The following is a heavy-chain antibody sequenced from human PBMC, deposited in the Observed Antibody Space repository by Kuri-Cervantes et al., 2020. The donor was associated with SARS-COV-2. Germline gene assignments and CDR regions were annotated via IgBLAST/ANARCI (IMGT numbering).Heavy chain of an antibody. V-gene: IGHV5-51*01. CDR1: GYSYTTYW. D-gene: IGHD1-14*01. CDR3: VRAVTGISDPYYFDY. J-gene: IGHJ4*02. CDR2: IYPGDSDT. Sequence: GGSLRLSCKGSGYSYTTYWIAWVRQTPGKGLEWVGIIYPGDSDTGYSPSFEAQVSISADNSVNTAYLQWISLKASDTAIYYCVRAVTGISDPYYFDYWGQGTLVTVSS.